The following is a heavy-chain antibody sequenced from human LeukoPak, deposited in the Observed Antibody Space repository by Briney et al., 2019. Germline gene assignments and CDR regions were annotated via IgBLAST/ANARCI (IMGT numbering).Heavy chain of an antibody. D-gene: IGHD3-10*02. J-gene: IGHJ6*04. V-gene: IGHV3-30*04. CDR2: ISFVGSNK. CDR1: GLTFSSYA. Sequence: GGSLRLSCAASGLTFSSYALHWVRQAPGKGLEWVGVISFVGSNKYNAYSVKGRFTLSRDSSKNTLYLQVNSLRSEDTAVYYCAELSITMIGGVWGKGTTVTISS. CDR3: AELSITMIGGV.